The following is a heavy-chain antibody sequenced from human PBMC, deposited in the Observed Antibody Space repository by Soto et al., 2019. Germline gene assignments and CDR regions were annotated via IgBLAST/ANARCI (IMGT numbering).Heavy chain of an antibody. D-gene: IGHD3-22*01. V-gene: IGHV3-33*01. CDR1: GFTFSSYG. CDR2: IWYDGSNK. J-gene: IGHJ4*02. Sequence: ESGGGVVQPGRSLRLSCAASGFTFSSYGMHWVRQAPGKGLEWVAVIWYDGSNKYYADSVKGRFTISRDNSKNTLYLQMNSLRAEDTAVYYCARQREADYYDSSGYHDYWGQGTLVTVSS. CDR3: ARQREADYYDSSGYHDY.